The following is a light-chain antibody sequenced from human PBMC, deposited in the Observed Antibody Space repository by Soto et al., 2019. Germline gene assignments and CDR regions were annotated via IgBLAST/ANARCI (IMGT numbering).Light chain of an antibody. Sequence: EIVLTQSPGTLSLSPGERATLSCRASQSVSSSHLAWYQQKPGLAPRPLIYDASNRATGIPARFSGSGSGTDFTLTISSLEPEDFAVYYCQQRSNWPPGAFTFGPGTKVDIK. J-gene: IGKJ3*01. V-gene: IGKV3D-20*02. CDR2: DAS. CDR3: QQRSNWPPGAFT. CDR1: QSVSSSH.